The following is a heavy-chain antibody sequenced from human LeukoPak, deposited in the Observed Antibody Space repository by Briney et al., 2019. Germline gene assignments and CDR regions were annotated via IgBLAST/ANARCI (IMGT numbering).Heavy chain of an antibody. CDR3: ATWDSGRYSQIDN. CDR2: IYYAGDT. CDR1: GGPVSSSSYY. J-gene: IGHJ4*02. V-gene: IGHV4-39*01. Sequence: PSGTLSLTCTVSGGPVSSSSYYWGWVRQSPEKGLECIGTIYYAGDTYYNPSLESRLTISVDTSKNQFSLKLRSVTAADTAVYYCATWDSGRYSQIDNWGQRTLVTVSS. D-gene: IGHD1-26*01.